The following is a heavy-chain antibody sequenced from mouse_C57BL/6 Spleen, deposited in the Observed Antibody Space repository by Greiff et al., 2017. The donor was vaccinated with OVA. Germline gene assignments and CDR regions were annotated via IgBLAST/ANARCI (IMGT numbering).Heavy chain of an antibody. CDR3: TRKGNYDYDFDY. CDR1: GFTFSSYS. Sequence: EVTLMESGECLVKPVGSLILPCAASGFTFSSYSMSWVRQAPGKRSEWVAYIISGGDYIYYAATVKGRFTITRDNARKNLYLKMSSLKSEDTAMYYCTRKGNYDYDFDYWGQGTTLTVSS. V-gene: IGHV5-9-1*02. J-gene: IGHJ2*01. CDR2: IISGGDYI. D-gene: IGHD2-4*01.